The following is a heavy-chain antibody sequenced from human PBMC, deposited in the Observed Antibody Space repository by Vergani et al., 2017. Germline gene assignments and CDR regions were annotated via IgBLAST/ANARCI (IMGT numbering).Heavy chain of an antibody. CDR3: ARDALQVWLVGLGYCLDY. V-gene: IGHV1-3*01. Sequence: QVQLVQSGAEVKKPGASVKVSCKASGYTFTSYAMHWVRQAPGQRLEWMGWINAGNGNTTSSQKFQGRVTITRYTSASTAYMELSSLRSEDTAVYYCARDALQVWLVGLGYCLDYWGQGTLVTVSS. D-gene: IGHD6-19*01. CDR2: INAGNGNT. J-gene: IGHJ4*02. CDR1: GYTFTSYA.